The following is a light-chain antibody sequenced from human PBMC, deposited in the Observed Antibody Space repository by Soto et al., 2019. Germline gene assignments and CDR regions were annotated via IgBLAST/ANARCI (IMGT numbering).Light chain of an antibody. CDR1: SSDVGGFEY. J-gene: IGLJ1*01. Sequence: QSVLSQPASVSGSPGQSITISCTGTSSDVGGFEYVSWYQHQPGKAPKLIIYDATKRPSGVSNRFSGSKSGNTASLTISGIQAEDEGDYYCGSITRSSTSVFGTGTKVTVL. CDR3: GSITRSSTSV. CDR2: DAT. V-gene: IGLV2-14*01.